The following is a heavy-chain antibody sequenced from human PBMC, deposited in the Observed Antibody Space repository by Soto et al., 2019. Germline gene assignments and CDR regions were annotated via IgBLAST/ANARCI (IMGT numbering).Heavy chain of an antibody. V-gene: IGHV3-30-3*01. CDR3: ARGGAATSGVGYYYGMDV. CDR2: ISYDGSNK. D-gene: IGHD6-25*01. Sequence: QVQLVESGGGVVQPGRSLRLSCAASGFTFSSYAMHWVRQAPGKGLEWVAVISYDGSNKYYADSVKGRFTISRDNSKNTLYLQMNSLRAEDTAVYYWARGGAATSGVGYYYGMDVWGQGTTVTVSS. J-gene: IGHJ6*02. CDR1: GFTFSSYA.